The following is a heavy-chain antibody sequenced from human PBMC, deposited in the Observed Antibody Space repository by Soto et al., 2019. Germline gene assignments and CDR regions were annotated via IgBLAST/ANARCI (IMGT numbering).Heavy chain of an antibody. CDR2: IYYSGST. CDR1: GGSISSSSYY. J-gene: IGHJ6*03. D-gene: IGHD2-2*01. Sequence: QLQLQESGPGLVKPSETLSLTCTVSGGSISSSSYYWGWIRQPPGKGLEWIGSIYYSGSTYYNPSLKSRVTISVDTSKNQFSLKLSSVTAADTAVYYCARRCSSTSCYAKPNYYYYYMDVWGKGTTVTVSS. V-gene: IGHV4-39*01. CDR3: ARRCSSTSCYAKPNYYYYYMDV.